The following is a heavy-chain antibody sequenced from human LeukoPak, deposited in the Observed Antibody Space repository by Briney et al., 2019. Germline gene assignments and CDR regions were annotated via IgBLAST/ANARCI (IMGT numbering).Heavy chain of an antibody. D-gene: IGHD6-13*01. V-gene: IGHV3-7*01. CDR3: TQNLVAAAGDH. Sequence: GSLRLSCAASGFTFSNYWTTWVRQAPGKGLEWVANIKPDGSVGYYVDSVRGRFIISRDNAGNSLYLQMNSLRVEDTAVYYCTQNLVAAAGDHWGQGTLLIVSS. CDR1: GFTFSNYW. J-gene: IGHJ4*02. CDR2: IKPDGSVG.